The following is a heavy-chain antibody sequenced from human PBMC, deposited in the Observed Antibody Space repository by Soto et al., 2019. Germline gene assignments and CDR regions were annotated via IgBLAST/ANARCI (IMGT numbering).Heavy chain of an antibody. CDR3: AKLQDIVVVPAADDAFDI. CDR2: ISWNSGSI. J-gene: IGHJ3*02. D-gene: IGHD2-2*01. CDR1: GFTFDDYA. Sequence: GGSLRLSCAASGFTFDDYAMHWVRQAPGKGLEWVSGISWNSGSIGYADSVKGRFTISRDNAKNSLYLQMNSLRAEDTALYYCAKLQDIVVVPAADDAFDIWGQGTMVTVSS. V-gene: IGHV3-9*01.